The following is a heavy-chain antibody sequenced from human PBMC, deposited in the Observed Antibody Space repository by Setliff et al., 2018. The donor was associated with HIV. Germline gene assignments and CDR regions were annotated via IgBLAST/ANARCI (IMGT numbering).Heavy chain of an antibody. J-gene: IGHJ3*01. CDR2: INPNSGGT. CDR1: GYTFTSYY. V-gene: IGHV1-2*06. CDR3: ATKVYCTNGVCLDALDL. D-gene: IGHD2-8*01. Sequence: ASVKVSCKASGYTFTSYYIHWVRQAPGQGLEWMGRINPNSGGTNYAQKFQGRVTMTRDTSISSAYMELSRLKSDDTAVYYCATKVYCTNGVCLDALDLWGQGTMVTV.